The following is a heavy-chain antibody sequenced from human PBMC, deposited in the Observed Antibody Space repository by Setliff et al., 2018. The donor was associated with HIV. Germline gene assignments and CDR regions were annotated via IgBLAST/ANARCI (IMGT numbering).Heavy chain of an antibody. D-gene: IGHD3-10*01. CDR2: VYNSGTT. CDR3: AASVADYGKGGGMGY. V-gene: IGHV4-59*11. CDR1: GASSSSHY. Sequence: SETLSLTCTVSGASSSSHYWSWIRQPPGKAPEWIGYVYNSGTTKYNPSLKSRVTISVDTSKKHFSLRPSAVTAADTAVYYCAASVADYGKGGGMGYWGQGTLVTVPQ. J-gene: IGHJ4*02.